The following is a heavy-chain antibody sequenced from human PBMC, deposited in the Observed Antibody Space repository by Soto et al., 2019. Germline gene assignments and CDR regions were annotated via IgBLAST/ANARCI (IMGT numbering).Heavy chain of an antibody. J-gene: IGHJ4*02. Sequence: SETLSLTCAVYGGSFSGYYWSWIRQPPGKGLEWIGEINHSGSTNYNPSLKSRVTISVDTSKNQFSLKPSSVTAADTAVYYCARRWGRTFDYWGQGTLVTVSS. CDR3: ARRWGRTFDY. CDR2: INHSGST. CDR1: GGSFSGYY. D-gene: IGHD7-27*01. V-gene: IGHV4-34*01.